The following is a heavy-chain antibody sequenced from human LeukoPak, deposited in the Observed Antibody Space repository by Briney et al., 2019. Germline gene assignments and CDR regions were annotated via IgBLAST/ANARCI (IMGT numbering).Heavy chain of an antibody. D-gene: IGHD5-18*01. J-gene: IGHJ4*02. Sequence: GGSLRLSCAASGFTFRSYEMSWVRQAPGKGLEWVSYISSSGSTIYYADSVKGRFTISRDNAKNSLYLQMNSLRAEDTAVYYCAREDTAMVGGPFYYWGQGTLVTVSS. CDR1: GFTFRSYE. CDR3: AREDTAMVGGPFYY. V-gene: IGHV3-48*03. CDR2: ISSSGSTI.